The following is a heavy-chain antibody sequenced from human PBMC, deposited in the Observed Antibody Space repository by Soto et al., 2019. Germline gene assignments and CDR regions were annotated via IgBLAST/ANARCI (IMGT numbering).Heavy chain of an antibody. CDR1: GASISYGGFS. J-gene: IGHJ4*02. Sequence: PSETLSLTCTVSGASISYGGFSWMWIRQSPGKGLEWIGYISHLENTYLHPSFKSRLTMSIDRTRNQFSLKLSSVTAADMAVYYCARGGGYDSFDDWGQGVLVTVS. D-gene: IGHD5-12*01. V-gene: IGHV4-30-2*06. CDR2: ISHLENT. CDR3: ARGGGYDSFDD.